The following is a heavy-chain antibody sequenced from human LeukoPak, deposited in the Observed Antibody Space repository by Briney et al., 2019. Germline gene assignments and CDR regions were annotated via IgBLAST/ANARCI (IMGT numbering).Heavy chain of an antibody. CDR1: EFTFSTYA. CDR3: ARAGGGPSSGHWDY. CDR2: ISWHGGSR. D-gene: IGHD6-19*01. Sequence: GGSLRLSCIASEFTFSTYAFHWVRQAPGKGLEWVAVISWHGGSRYYADSVKGRFTISRDNSRDTLYLQMNSLEPEDTAIYYCARAGGGPSSGHWDYWGQGTLVTVSS. V-gene: IGHV3-30-3*01. J-gene: IGHJ4*02.